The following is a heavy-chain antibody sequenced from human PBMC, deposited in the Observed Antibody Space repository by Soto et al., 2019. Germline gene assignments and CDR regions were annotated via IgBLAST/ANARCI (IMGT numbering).Heavy chain of an antibody. D-gene: IGHD6-19*01. CDR2: INPNSGGT. J-gene: IGHJ6*02. V-gene: IGHV1-2*02. Sequence: VSVKVSCKASGYTFTGYYMHWVRQAPGQGLEWMGWINPNSGGTNYAQKFQGRVTMTRDTSISTAYMELSRLRSDDTAVYYCARDRGGGWYYYYGMDVWGQGTTVTVSS. CDR1: GYTFTGYY. CDR3: ARDRGGGWYYYYGMDV.